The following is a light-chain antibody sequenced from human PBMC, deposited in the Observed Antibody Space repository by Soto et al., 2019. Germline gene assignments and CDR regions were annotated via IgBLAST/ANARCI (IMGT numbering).Light chain of an antibody. CDR3: QHYDHLPPFT. CDR1: QDIRKY. Sequence: DIQMTQSPSSLSASVGDRVTITCQASQDIRKYLSWYQQKPGRAPKLLIYGASNLETGVPSRFCGSGYGSDFTFTISSLQPEDVATYYCQHYDHLPPFTFGPGTKVAVK. J-gene: IGKJ3*01. V-gene: IGKV1-33*01. CDR2: GAS.